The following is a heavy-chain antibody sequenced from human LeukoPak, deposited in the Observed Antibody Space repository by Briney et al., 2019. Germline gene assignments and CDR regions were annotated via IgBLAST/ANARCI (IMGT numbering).Heavy chain of an antibody. V-gene: IGHV4-39*01. D-gene: IGHD3-22*01. Sequence: SETLSLTCTVSSGSISSSSYYWGWVRPPPREGLEWIGNIYYSGSTYYNPSLKSRVTISVDTSQSQFSLRLSSVTAADTAVYYCARYDSGGFYRNFDYWGQGTLVTVSS. CDR3: ARYDSGGFYRNFDY. J-gene: IGHJ4*02. CDR1: SGSISSSSYY. CDR2: IYYSGST.